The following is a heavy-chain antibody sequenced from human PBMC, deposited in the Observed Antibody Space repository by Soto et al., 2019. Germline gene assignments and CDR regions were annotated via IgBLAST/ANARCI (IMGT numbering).Heavy chain of an antibody. V-gene: IGHV4-38-2*01. Sequence: SETLSLTCAISGYSISSGYYWGWIRQPPGKGLEWIGSIFHSGSTYYNPSLKSRVTISVDTSKNQFSLKLSSVTAADTAVYYCARVTRGGMDVWGPGTTVTVS. CDR1: GYSISSGYY. CDR3: ARVTRGGMDV. D-gene: IGHD2-2*01. CDR2: IFHSGST. J-gene: IGHJ6*02.